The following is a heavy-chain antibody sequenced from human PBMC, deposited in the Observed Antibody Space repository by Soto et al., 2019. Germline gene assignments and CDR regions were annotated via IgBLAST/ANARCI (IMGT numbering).Heavy chain of an antibody. CDR3: ARVVPGAEAWFGP. CDR1: GYTFSNYG. J-gene: IGHJ5*02. V-gene: IGHV1-18*01. CDR2: ISLYSDGT. D-gene: IGHD2-2*01. Sequence: ASVKVSGKTSGYTFSNYGITWVRQAPGQPLEWLGWISLYSDGTNYAQKFQGRVSMTTGTSTTTAYMELRSLRSDDTAVYYCARVVPGAEAWFGPWGQGTLVTVSS.